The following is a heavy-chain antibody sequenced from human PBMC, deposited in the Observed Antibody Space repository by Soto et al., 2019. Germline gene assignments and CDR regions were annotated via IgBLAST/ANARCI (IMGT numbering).Heavy chain of an antibody. CDR3: ARGRTLITGTSLDY. CDR1: GGSFSGYY. CDR2: INHSGTT. J-gene: IGHJ4*02. D-gene: IGHD1-20*01. V-gene: IGHV4-34*01. Sequence: PSETLSLTCAVYGGSFSGYYWTWIRQPPGKGLEWIGEINHSGTTNYKPSLRSRVTISVDTSKDQLSLKVSSVTAADTVVYYCARGRTLITGTSLDYWGQGTLVTVSS.